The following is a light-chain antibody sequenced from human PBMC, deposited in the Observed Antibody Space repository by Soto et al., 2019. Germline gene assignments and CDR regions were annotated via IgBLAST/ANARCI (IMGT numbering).Light chain of an antibody. CDR3: SSFSATTTTTVV. CDR2: EVS. Sequence: QSALTQPRSVSGSPGQSVTISCTGTSSDVGGYNYVSWYQQYSGKAPKVMIYEVSNRPSGVPNRLSASKSGNTASLTISGLQTEDEADYFCSSFSATTTTTVVFGGGTKVTVL. V-gene: IGLV2-11*01. CDR1: SSDVGGYNY. J-gene: IGLJ2*01.